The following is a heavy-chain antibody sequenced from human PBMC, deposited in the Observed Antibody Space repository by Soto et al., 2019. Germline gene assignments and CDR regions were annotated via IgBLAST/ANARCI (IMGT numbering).Heavy chain of an antibody. J-gene: IGHJ5*02. V-gene: IGHV4-30-2*01. CDR3: ARSLRLCSSTSCYFSWFDP. D-gene: IGHD2-2*01. Sequence: QLQLQESGSGLVKPSQTLSLTCAVSGGSISSGGYSWSWIRQPPGKGLEWIGYIYHSGSTYYNPSLKSRVTISVDRSKNQFSLKLSSVTAADTAVYYCARSLRLCSSTSCYFSWFDPWGQGTLVTVSS. CDR1: GGSISSGGYS. CDR2: IYHSGST.